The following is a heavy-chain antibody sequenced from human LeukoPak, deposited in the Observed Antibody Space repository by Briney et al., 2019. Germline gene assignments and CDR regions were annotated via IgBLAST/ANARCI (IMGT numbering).Heavy chain of an antibody. CDR3: AKNYYYYYMDV. CDR2: ISSSSRTI. V-gene: IGHV3-48*01. CDR1: GFTFSSYS. J-gene: IGHJ6*03. Sequence: GGSLRLSCTASGFTFSSYSMNWVRQAPGKGLEWVSYISSSSRTIYDADSVKGRFTISRDNSKNTLYLQMNSLRAEDTAVYYCAKNYYYYYMDVWGKGTTVTVSS.